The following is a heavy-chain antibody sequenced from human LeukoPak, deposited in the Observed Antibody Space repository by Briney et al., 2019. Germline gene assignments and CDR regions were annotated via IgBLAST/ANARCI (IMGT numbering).Heavy chain of an antibody. CDR3: ARDYRGYYYYYGMDV. V-gene: IGHV3-53*01. Sequence: GGSLRLSCAASGFTVSSNYMSWVRQAPGKGLEWVSVIYSGGSTYYADSVKGRFTISRDNSKNTLYLQMNSLRAEDTAAYYCARDYRGYYYYYGMDVWGQGTTVTVSS. CDR2: IYSGGST. J-gene: IGHJ6*02. D-gene: IGHD3-10*01. CDR1: GFTVSSNY.